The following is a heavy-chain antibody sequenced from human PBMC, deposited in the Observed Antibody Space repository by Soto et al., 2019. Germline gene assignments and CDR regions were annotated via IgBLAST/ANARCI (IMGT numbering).Heavy chain of an antibody. CDR1: GGSVSSGGYY. V-gene: IGHV4-31*03. CDR3: ARVGTGYDEGSDD. Sequence: QVQLQESGPGLVKPSQTLSLTCTVSGGSVSSGGYYWSWIRQHPGKGLEWIGYIYYNGRTYYNPSLETRVTISVDTSKNQFSLKLTSVTAADTAVYFCARVGTGYDEGSDDWGQGTLVTVSS. J-gene: IGHJ4*02. CDR2: IYYNGRT. D-gene: IGHD5-12*01.